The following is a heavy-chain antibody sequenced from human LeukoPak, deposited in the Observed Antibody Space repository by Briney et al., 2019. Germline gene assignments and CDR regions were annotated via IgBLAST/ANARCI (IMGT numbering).Heavy chain of an antibody. CDR2: IYYSGKT. Sequence: SETLSLTCTVSGGSISSNSYYWGWIRQPPGKGLEWIGSIYYSGKTYHNPSLESRVTISVDTSKNQVSLKLSSVTAADTAVYYCARLDRSSWYSDSWGQGTLVTVSS. CDR1: GGSISSNSYY. CDR3: ARLDRSSWYSDS. J-gene: IGHJ4*02. D-gene: IGHD6-13*01. V-gene: IGHV4-39*01.